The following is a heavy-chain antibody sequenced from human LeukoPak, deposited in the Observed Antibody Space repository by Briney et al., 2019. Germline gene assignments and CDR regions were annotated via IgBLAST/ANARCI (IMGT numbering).Heavy chain of an antibody. CDR1: GYTLTELS. CDR3: ARGVGREVLMVYGPLDY. Sequence: ASVKVSCKVSGYTLTELSMHWVRQAPGRGLEWMGGFDPEDGETIYAQKFQGRVTMTEDTSTDTSYMELSSLRSEDTAVYYCARGVGREVLMVYGPLDYWGQGTLVTVSS. CDR2: FDPEDGET. V-gene: IGHV1-24*01. D-gene: IGHD2-8*01. J-gene: IGHJ4*02.